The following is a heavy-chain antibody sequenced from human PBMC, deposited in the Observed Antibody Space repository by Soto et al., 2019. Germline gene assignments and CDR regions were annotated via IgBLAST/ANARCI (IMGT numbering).Heavy chain of an antibody. V-gene: IGHV4-34*01. Sequence: QVQLQQWGAGLLKPSETLSLTCAVYGGSFSGYYWSWIRQPPGKGLEWIGEINHSGSTNYNPSLKSRVTISVDTSKNQFSQKLSSVTAADTALYYCAIPSYSSSWYYFDYWGQGTLVTVSS. CDR2: INHSGST. J-gene: IGHJ4*02. CDR1: GGSFSGYY. CDR3: AIPSYSSSWYYFDY. D-gene: IGHD6-13*01.